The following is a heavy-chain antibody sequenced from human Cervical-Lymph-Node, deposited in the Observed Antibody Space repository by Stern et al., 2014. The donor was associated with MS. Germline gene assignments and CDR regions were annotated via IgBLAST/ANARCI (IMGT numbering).Heavy chain of an antibody. CDR3: ARDQGFQLMNS. Sequence: QVQLQESGPGLVRPSGTLSLTCAVSGDSISNDNWWSWVRQPPGKGVEWIGEVYHTGSANYDPSLKSRVTISFDKSKNQFSLRLTSMTAADTAVYYCARDQGFQLMNSWGQGTLVIVSS. CDR2: VYHTGSA. CDR1: GDSISNDNW. V-gene: IGHV4-4*02. D-gene: IGHD2-2*01. J-gene: IGHJ4*02.